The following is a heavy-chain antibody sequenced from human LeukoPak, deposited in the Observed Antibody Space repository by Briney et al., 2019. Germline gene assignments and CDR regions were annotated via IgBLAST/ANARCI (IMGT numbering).Heavy chain of an antibody. Sequence: GGSLRLSCAASGFTFSSYAMHWVRQAPGKGLEWVALISYDGSNKYYADSVKARFIISRDNSKNTLYLQMDSLGAEDTAVYYCAKRPGTFDAFDVWGQGTMVTVSS. D-gene: IGHD1-1*01. CDR3: AKRPGTFDAFDV. CDR2: ISYDGSNK. V-gene: IGHV3-30*04. J-gene: IGHJ3*01. CDR1: GFTFSSYA.